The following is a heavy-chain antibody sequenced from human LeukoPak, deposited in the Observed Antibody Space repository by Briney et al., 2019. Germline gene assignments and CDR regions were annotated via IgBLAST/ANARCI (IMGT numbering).Heavy chain of an antibody. CDR2: IYYSRST. CDR1: GGCISSNY. D-gene: IGHD5/OR15-5a*01. Sequence: PSETLSLTCTVSGGCISSNYWSWIRQPPGKGLEWIGYIYYSRSTNYNPSLKSRVTISVDTSKNQFSLKLSSVTAADTAVYYCARQGLRKNWFDPWGQGTLVTVSS. V-gene: IGHV4-59*08. J-gene: IGHJ5*02. CDR3: ARQGLRKNWFDP.